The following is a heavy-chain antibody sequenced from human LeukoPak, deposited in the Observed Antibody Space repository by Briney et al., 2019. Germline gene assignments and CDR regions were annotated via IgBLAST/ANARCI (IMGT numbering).Heavy chain of an antibody. J-gene: IGHJ6*03. CDR3: ARGVVPAAISSSLYGYYYYYYMDV. CDR1: GGSISSYY. D-gene: IGHD2-2*02. CDR2: IYTSGST. Sequence: SETLSLTCTVSGGSISSYYWSWIRQPAGKGLEWIGRIYTSGSTNYNPSLKSRVTMSVDTSKNQFSLKLSSVTAADTAVYYCARGVVPAAISSSLYGYYYYYYMDVWGKGTTVTVSS. V-gene: IGHV4-4*07.